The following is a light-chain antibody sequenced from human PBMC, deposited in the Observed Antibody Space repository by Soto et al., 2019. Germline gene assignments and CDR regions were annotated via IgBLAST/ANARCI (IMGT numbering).Light chain of an antibody. V-gene: IGLV3-21*02. CDR3: QVWNVHRDHPGVV. Sequence: SYELTQPPSVSVAPGQTAAITCGGDNIGAKSVHWYQQGPGQAPVLVVYEDSDRPSGIPERFSGSNSGNAATLTIRRVEAGDEADYYCQVWNVHRDHPGVVFGGGTKLTVL. J-gene: IGLJ2*01. CDR1: NIGAKS. CDR2: EDS.